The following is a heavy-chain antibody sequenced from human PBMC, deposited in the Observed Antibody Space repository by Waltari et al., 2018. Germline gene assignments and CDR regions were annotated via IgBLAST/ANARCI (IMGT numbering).Heavy chain of an antibody. Sequence: EVQVVESGGGLVQLGGYLRLSCVASGFTFSNYEMNWVRQAPGKGLEWVSYISNSGSTTYYADSVKGRFTISRDNAKNSMYLEMDSLRAEDTAVYYCARPSTEYYYYYYYMDVWGKGTTVTVS. CDR3: ARPSTEYYYYYYYMDV. CDR2: ISNSGSTT. J-gene: IGHJ6*03. V-gene: IGHV3-48*03. CDR1: GFTFSNYE.